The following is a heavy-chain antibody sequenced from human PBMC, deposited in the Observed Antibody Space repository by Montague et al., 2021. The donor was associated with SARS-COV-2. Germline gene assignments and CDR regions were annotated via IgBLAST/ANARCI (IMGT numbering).Heavy chain of an antibody. CDR2: IYYNGYT. Sequence: SETLSLTCTVSGDSISTYYWSWIRQPPGKGLEWIGYIYYNGYTNXNPSLKSRATISVDTSKNQFSLRLSSVTAADTAVYFCARGGATYYYDTSGYVNALDTWGQGTMVTVSS. CDR3: ARGGATYYYDTSGYVNALDT. CDR1: GDSISTYY. J-gene: IGHJ3*02. V-gene: IGHV4-59*01. D-gene: IGHD3-22*01.